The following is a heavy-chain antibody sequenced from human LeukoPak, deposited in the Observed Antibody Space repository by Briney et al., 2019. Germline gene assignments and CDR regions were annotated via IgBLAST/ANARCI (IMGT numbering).Heavy chain of an antibody. V-gene: IGHV4-61*01. CDR2: IYNGVNT. D-gene: IGHD3-3*01. Sequence: PSETLSLTCTVSGASVSSASYWTWIRQPPGKGVEWIAHIYNGVNTNYNPSLKSRVTISVDTSKNQFSLKLSSVTAADTAVYYCARGLRFLEWLSINWFDPWGQGTLVTVSS. J-gene: IGHJ5*02. CDR3: ARGLRFLEWLSINWFDP. CDR1: GASVSSASY.